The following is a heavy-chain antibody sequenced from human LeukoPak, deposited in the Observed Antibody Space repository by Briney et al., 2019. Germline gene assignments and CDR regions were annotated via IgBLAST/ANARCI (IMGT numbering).Heavy chain of an antibody. D-gene: IGHD2-15*01. CDR1: GYSFTSYW. J-gene: IGHJ4*02. CDR3: ARSVGYCSGGSCYYDY. CDR2: IYPGDSDT. Sequence: GESLKISCKGSGYSFTSYWIGWVRQMPGKGLEWMGIIYPGDSDTRYSPSFQGQVTISADKSISTAYLRWSSLKASDTAMYYCARSVGYCSGGSCYYDYWGQGTLVTVSS. V-gene: IGHV5-51*01.